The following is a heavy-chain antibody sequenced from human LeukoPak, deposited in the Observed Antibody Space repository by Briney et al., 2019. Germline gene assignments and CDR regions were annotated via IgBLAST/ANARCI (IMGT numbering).Heavy chain of an antibody. V-gene: IGHV4-4*07. CDR3: AREIPSYFGMDV. CDR2: VYTSGST. Sequence: SETLSLTCNVSGGSISSYYWNWIRQPAGKGLEWIGRVYTSGSTTYSPSLKSRVTMSVDTSKNQVSLKVTSVTAADTAVYYCAREIPSYFGMDVWGQGTTVIVSS. CDR1: GGSISSYY. J-gene: IGHJ6*02.